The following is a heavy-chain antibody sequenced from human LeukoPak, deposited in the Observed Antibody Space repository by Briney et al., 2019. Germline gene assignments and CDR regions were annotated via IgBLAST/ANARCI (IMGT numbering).Heavy chain of an antibody. D-gene: IGHD2-15*01. CDR2: INPNSGGT. J-gene: IGHJ4*02. Sequence: ASVKVSCKASGYTFTGYYMHWVRQAPGQGLEWMGWINPNSGGTNYAQKFQGRVTMTRDTSISTAYMELSRLRSDDTAVYYCARSDIVVAKILYWGQGTLVTVSS. CDR3: ARSDIVVAKILY. V-gene: IGHV1-2*02. CDR1: GYTFTGYY.